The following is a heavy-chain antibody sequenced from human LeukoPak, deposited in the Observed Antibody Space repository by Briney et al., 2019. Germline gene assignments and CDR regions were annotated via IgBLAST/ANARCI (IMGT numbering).Heavy chain of an antibody. V-gene: IGHV1-2*02. CDR3: ARDRTPHPGIHIVVVQFHNWFDP. Sequence: GASVKVSCQASGYTFTGYYMHWVRQAPGQGLEWMGWINPNSGGTNYAHKFQGRVTMTRDTSISTAYMELSRLRSDDTAVYYCARDRTPHPGIHIVVVQFHNWFDPWGQGTLVTVSS. CDR1: GYTFTGYY. CDR2: INPNSGGT. J-gene: IGHJ5*02. D-gene: IGHD2-2*01.